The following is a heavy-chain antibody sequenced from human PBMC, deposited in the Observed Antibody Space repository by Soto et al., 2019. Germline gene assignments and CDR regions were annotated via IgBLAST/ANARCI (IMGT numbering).Heavy chain of an antibody. Sequence: GGSLRLSCKGSGYSFTSYWIGWVRQMPGKGLEWMGIIYPGDSDTRYSPSFQGQVTISADKSISTAYLQWSSLKASDTAMYYCARPEGIAAAGFDYWGQGTLVTVSS. CDR1: GYSFTSYW. J-gene: IGHJ4*02. CDR3: ARPEGIAAAGFDY. CDR2: IYPGDSDT. V-gene: IGHV5-51*01. D-gene: IGHD6-13*01.